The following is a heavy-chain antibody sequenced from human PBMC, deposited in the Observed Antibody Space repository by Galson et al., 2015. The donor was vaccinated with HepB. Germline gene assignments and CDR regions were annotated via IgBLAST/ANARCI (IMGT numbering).Heavy chain of an antibody. J-gene: IGHJ2*01. Sequence: SLRLSCAASGFSFSYLPMHWVRQAPGKGLDWVAVISYTGKYTNYADSGKGRFTISRDNSKNALYLQMNSLRVEDTALYYCVRPRGEGAGDSQNWYFDLWGRGTLVTVSS. D-gene: IGHD4-17*01. V-gene: IGHV3-30*14. CDR3: VRPRGEGAGDSQNWYFDL. CDR1: GFSFSYLP. CDR2: ISYTGKYT.